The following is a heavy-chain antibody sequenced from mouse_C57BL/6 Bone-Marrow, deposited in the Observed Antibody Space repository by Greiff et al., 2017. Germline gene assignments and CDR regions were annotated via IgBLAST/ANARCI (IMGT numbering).Heavy chain of an antibody. CDR2: ISYSGST. CDR3: ARYRGYFDY. J-gene: IGHJ2*01. CDR1: GYSITSDY. D-gene: IGHD3-3*01. Sequence: EVKLQESGPGLAKPSQTLYLTCSVTGYSITSDYWNWVRQLPGNKLEYMGYISYSGSTYYNQSLNSRISITRDTTKYQYYLQLNSVTTEDTAADYCARYRGYFDYWGQGTTLTVSS. V-gene: IGHV3-8*01.